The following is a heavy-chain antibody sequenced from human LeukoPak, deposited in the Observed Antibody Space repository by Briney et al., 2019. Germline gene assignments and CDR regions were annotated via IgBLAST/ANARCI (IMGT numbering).Heavy chain of an antibody. D-gene: IGHD2-2*01. CDR3: AKDGDCSSNRCYPT. V-gene: IGHV3-23*01. CDR1: GFTFSNYA. J-gene: IGHJ5*02. CDR2: STGSGRTT. Sequence: PGGSLRLSCAASGFTFSNYAMTWVRQAPGRGLEWVSASTGSGRTTYYADSVMGRFTISRDNSKNTLYLQMNSLRAEDTAVYYCAKDGDCSSNRCYPTWGQGTLVTVSS.